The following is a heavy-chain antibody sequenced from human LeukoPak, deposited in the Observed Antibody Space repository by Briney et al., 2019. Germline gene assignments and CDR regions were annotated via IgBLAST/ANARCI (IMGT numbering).Heavy chain of an antibody. CDR1: GYSFTSNW. J-gene: IGHJ3*02. CDR3: AAPRAGQAFDI. Sequence: GESLKISCKGSGYSFTSNWIGWVRQMPGKGLEWMGIVHPGGPDTRYSPSFQGQVTISADKSISTAYLQWSSLKASDTAMYYCAAPRAGQAFDIWGQGTMATVSS. V-gene: IGHV5-51*01. CDR2: VHPGGPDT.